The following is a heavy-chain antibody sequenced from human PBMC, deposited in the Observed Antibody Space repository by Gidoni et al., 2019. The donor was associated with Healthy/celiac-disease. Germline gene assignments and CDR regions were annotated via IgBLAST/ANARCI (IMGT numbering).Heavy chain of an antibody. CDR2: ISGSGGST. Sequence: EVQLLESGGGLVQPGGSLRLSCAASGFTFSSYAMSWVRQAPGKGLGWVSAISGSGGSTYYADSVKGRFTISRDNSKNTLYLQMNSLRAEDTAVYYCAKDPWWLRPTENWFDPWGQGTLVTVSS. CDR1: GFTFSSYA. CDR3: AKDPWWLRPTENWFDP. J-gene: IGHJ5*02. D-gene: IGHD5-12*01. V-gene: IGHV3-23*01.